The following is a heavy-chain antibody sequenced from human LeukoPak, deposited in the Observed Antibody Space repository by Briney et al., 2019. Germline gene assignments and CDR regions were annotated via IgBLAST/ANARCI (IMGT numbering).Heavy chain of an antibody. CDR2: IYYSGST. V-gene: IGHV4-30-4*08. CDR1: GGSISSGDYY. CDR3: ARHVSSAITGPQNY. D-gene: IGHD1-20*01. Sequence: PSQTLSLTCTVSGGSISSGDYYWSWIRQPPGKGLEWIGYIYYSGSTYYNPSLKSRVTISVDTSKNQFSLKLSSVTAADTAVYYCARHVSSAITGPQNYWGQGTLVTVSS. J-gene: IGHJ4*02.